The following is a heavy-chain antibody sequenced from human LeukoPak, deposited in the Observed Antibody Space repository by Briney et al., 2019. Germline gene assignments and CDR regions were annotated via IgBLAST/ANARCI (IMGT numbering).Heavy chain of an antibody. Sequence: ASVKVSCKASGYTFTSYGISRVRQAPGQGLEWMGWISAYNGNTNYAQKLQGRVTMTTDTSTSTAYMELRSLRSDDTAVYYCARDDDWHTRTPSYFDYWGQGTLVTVSS. CDR2: ISAYNGNT. CDR1: GYTFTSYG. D-gene: IGHD2/OR15-2a*01. J-gene: IGHJ4*02. V-gene: IGHV1-18*01. CDR3: ARDDDWHTRTPSYFDY.